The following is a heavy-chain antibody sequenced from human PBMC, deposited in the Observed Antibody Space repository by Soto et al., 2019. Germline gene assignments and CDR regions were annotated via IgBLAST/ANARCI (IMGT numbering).Heavy chain of an antibody. D-gene: IGHD3-3*01. CDR3: ARSGQYYDFWSGYLKLGLYGMDV. V-gene: IGHV4-30-4*01. J-gene: IGHJ6*02. Sequence: LSLTCTVSGGSISSGDYYWSWIRQPPGKGLEWIGYIYYSGSTYYNPSLKSRVTISVDTSKNQFSLKLSSVTAADTAVYYCARSGQYYDFWSGYLKLGLYGMDVWGQGTTVTVSS. CDR2: IYYSGST. CDR1: GGSISSGDYY.